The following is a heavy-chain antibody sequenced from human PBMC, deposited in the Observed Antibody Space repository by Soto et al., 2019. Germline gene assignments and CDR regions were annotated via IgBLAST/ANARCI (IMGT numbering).Heavy chain of an antibody. CDR2: ISYDGSNK. Sequence: QVQLVESGGGVVQPGRSLRLSCAASRFTFSSYGMHWVRQAPGKGLEWVAAISYDGSNKNYADSVKGRFTISRDNSKNRRYLQTSGVRGGDTAVYRCAKGLVGDVCGVRGYHYGRDVWGQGSTVTV. J-gene: IGHJ6*02. V-gene: IGHV3-30*18. CDR1: RFTFSSYG. CDR3: AKGLVGDVCGVRGYHYGRDV. D-gene: IGHD1-26*01.